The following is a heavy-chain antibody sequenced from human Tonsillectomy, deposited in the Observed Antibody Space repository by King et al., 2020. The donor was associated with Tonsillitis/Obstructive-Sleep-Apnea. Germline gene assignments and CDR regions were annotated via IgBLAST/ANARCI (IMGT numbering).Heavy chain of an antibody. J-gene: IGHJ4*02. Sequence: VQLQQWGAGLLKPSETLSLTCAVYGGSFSAYYWSWIRQPPGKGLEWIGEINHSGSTKYNPSLKSRVIISLDTSKNQFSLKRSSVTAADTAVYYCARGDLLTGYYASTDFDYWGQGTLVTVSS. CDR2: INHSGST. CDR1: GGSFSAYY. V-gene: IGHV4-34*01. D-gene: IGHD3-9*01. CDR3: ARGDLLTGYYASTDFDY.